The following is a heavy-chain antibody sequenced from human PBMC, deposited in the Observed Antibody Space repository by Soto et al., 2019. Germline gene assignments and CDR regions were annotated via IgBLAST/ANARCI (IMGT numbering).Heavy chain of an antibody. CDR3: AKDRRPGGLDV. CDR2: ISGTGGST. Sequence: GGSLRLSCAASGFTFSTSVMSWVRQAPGKGLEWVSAISGTGGSTYYADSVKGRFTISRDNSKSTLYLQMNSLRAEDTAVYYCAKDRRPGGLDVWGQGTTVTVSS. CDR1: GFTFSTSV. J-gene: IGHJ6*02. V-gene: IGHV3-23*01.